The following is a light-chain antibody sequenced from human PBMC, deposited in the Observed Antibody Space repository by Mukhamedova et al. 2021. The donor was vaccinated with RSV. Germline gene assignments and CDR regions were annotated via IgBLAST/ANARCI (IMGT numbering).Light chain of an antibody. CDR3: QKYNSAPQGFT. V-gene: IGKV1-27*01. Sequence: WYQRRVHGKIPKLLIYAASTLQSGVPSRFSGSGSGTDFTLTISSLQPEDVATYYCQKYNSAPQGFTLGPGTQVDIK. J-gene: IGKJ3*01. CDR2: AAS.